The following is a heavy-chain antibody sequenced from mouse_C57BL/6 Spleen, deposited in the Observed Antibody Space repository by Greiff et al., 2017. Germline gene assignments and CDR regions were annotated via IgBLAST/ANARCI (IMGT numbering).Heavy chain of an antibody. V-gene: IGHV1-76*01. Sequence: QVQLKESGAELVRPGASVKLSCKASGYTFTDYYINWVKQRPGQGLEWIARIYPGSGNTYYNEKFKGKATLTAEKSSSTAYMQLSSLTSEDSAVYFCARSYYGSSYGYAMDYWGQGTSVTVSS. CDR1: GYTFTDYY. D-gene: IGHD1-1*01. CDR2: IYPGSGNT. CDR3: ARSYYGSSYGYAMDY. J-gene: IGHJ4*01.